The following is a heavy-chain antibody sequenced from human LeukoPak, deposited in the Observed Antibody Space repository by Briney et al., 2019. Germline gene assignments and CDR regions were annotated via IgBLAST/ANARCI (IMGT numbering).Heavy chain of an antibody. J-gene: IGHJ4*02. D-gene: IGHD1-1*01. Sequence: GGSLKLSCAASGFTFSGSAMHWVRQAPGKGLEWVGRIRSKANGCTTAYGASVKGRFTISRDNSKNTLYLQMNSLRAEDTAIYYCARDRSDSDNWYAGSHWGQGTVVTVSS. CDR3: ARDRSDSDNWYAGSH. V-gene: IGHV3-73*01. CDR2: IRSKANGCTT. CDR1: GFTFSGSA.